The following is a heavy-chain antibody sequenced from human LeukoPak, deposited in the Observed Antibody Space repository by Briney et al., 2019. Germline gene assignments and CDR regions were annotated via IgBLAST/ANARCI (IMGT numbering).Heavy chain of an antibody. CDR1: VFIFSSYA. CDR3: AIPTGIVVTGPDY. D-gene: IGHD6-19*01. CDR2: IRGDGGST. Sequence: PGVSLRLSCAASVFIFSSYAMSWVRQAPGKGLERVSAIRGDGGSTYYADSVRGRFAIYRDNSKHTLYLHMKSQCSEHAAVYYCAIPTGIVVTGPDYWGQGTLVTVSS. V-gene: IGHV3-23*01. J-gene: IGHJ4*02.